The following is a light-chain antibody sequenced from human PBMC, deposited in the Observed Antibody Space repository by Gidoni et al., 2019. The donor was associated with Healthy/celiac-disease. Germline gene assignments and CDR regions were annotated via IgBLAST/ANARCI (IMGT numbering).Light chain of an antibody. J-gene: IGKJ4*01. V-gene: IGKV1-39*01. CDR1: QSTSSY. CDR2: AAS. Sequence: DIQMTQSPSSLSASVGDRVTPTCRASQSTSSYLNWYQQKPGKAPKLLIYAASSLQSGVPSRFSGSGSGTDFTLTSSSLQPEDFATYYCQQSYSTLTFGGGTKVEIK. CDR3: QQSYSTLT.